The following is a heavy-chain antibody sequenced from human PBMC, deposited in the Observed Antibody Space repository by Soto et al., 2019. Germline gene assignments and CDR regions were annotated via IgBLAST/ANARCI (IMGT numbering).Heavy chain of an antibody. CDR3: ARTLVDIVVVPAAGFDY. V-gene: IGHV3-30-3*01. D-gene: IGHD2-2*01. CDR2: ISYDGSNK. CDR1: GFTFSSYA. Sequence: QVQLLESGGGVVQPGRSLRLSCAASGFTFSSYAMHWVRQAPGKGLEWVAVISYDGSNKYYADSVKGRFTISRDNSKNTLYLQMNSLRAEDTAVYYCARTLVDIVVVPAAGFDYWGQGTLVTVSS. J-gene: IGHJ4*02.